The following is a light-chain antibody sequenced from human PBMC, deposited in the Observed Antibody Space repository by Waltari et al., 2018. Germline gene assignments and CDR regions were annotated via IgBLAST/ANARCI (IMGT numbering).Light chain of an antibody. V-gene: IGLV2-23*01. J-gene: IGLJ1*01. Sequence: QSALTQPASVSGSPGQSITISCTGTSSDIASYNLVSWYQQHPGKAPKRIIYEANKRPSGGSSRFSGSKSGNTASLTIAGPQAEDEANYYCYAYAGTRGVFGTGTKVTVL. CDR1: SSDIASYNL. CDR3: YAYAGTRGV. CDR2: EAN.